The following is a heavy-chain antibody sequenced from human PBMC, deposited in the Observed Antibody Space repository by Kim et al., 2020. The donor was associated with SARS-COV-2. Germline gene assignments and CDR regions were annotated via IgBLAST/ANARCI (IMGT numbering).Heavy chain of an antibody. J-gene: IGHJ6*02. D-gene: IGHD4-4*01. CDR1: GGSISSGDYY. V-gene: IGHV4-30-4*01. Sequence: SETLSLTCTVSGGSISSGDYYWSWIRQPPGKGLEWIGYIYYSGSTYYNPSLKSRVTISVYTSKNQFSLKLSSVTAADTAVYYCARDGAPYSNPSHPKLRLYYYYGMDVWVPAASLTVSS. CDR2: IYYSGST. CDR3: ARDGAPYSNPSHPKLRLYYYYGMDV.